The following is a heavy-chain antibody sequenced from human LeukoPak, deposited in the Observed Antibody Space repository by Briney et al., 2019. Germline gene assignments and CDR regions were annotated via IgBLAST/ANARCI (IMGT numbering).Heavy chain of an antibody. D-gene: IGHD3-3*01. CDR1: GFTFSSYW. J-gene: IGHJ4*02. Sequence: GGSLRLSCAASGFTFSSYWMHWVCQAPGKGLVWVSRINSDGSSTSYADSVKGRFTISRDNSKNTLYLQMNSLRAEDTAVYYCAKSPSFGVVIMYYFDYWGQGTLVTVSS. V-gene: IGHV3-74*01. CDR2: INSDGSST. CDR3: AKSPSFGVVIMYYFDY.